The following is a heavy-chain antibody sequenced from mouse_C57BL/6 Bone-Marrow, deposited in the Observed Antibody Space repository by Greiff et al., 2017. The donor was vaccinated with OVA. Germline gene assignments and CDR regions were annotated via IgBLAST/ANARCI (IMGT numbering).Heavy chain of an antibody. V-gene: IGHV1-69*01. D-gene: IGHD2-4*01. J-gene: IGHJ3*01. CDR1: GYTFTSYW. Sequence: VQLQQPGAELVMPGASVKLSCKASGYTFTSYWMHWVKQRPGQGLEWIGEIDPSDSYTNYNQKFKGKSTVTVDKSSSTAYMQLSSLTSEDSAVYYGARSYDYDSWFAYWGQGTLVTVSA. CDR3: ARSYDYDSWFAY. CDR2: IDPSDSYT.